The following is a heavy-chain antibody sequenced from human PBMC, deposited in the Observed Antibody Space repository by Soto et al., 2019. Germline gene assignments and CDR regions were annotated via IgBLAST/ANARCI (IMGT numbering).Heavy chain of an antibody. Sequence: GSLILSCAASGFTFSSYAMHWVRQAPGKGLEWVAVISYDGSNKYYADSVKGRFTISRDNSKNTLYLQMNSLRAEDTAVYYCARDLESDIVVVPAAIAPYGMDVWGQGTTVTVSS. D-gene: IGHD2-2*01. J-gene: IGHJ6*02. CDR3: ARDLESDIVVVPAAIAPYGMDV. V-gene: IGHV3-30-3*01. CDR1: GFTFSSYA. CDR2: ISYDGSNK.